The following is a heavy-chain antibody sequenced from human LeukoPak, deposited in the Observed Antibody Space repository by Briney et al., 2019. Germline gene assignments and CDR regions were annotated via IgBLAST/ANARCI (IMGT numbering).Heavy chain of an antibody. CDR2: IFSRSESI. D-gene: IGHD3-22*01. Sequence: PGGSLRLSCAASGFNFGAYTINWVRQAPGKGLEWVSCIFSRSESILYADSVKGRFSISRDNAKNLLSLQMDSLRVEDTAVYYCARDFFHSSESRPFDYWGQGTLVTVSS. CDR1: GFNFGAYT. CDR3: ARDFFHSSESRPFDY. J-gene: IGHJ4*02. V-gene: IGHV3-21*06.